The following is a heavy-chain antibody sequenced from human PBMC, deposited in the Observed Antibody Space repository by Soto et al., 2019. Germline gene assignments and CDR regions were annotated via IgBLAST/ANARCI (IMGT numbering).Heavy chain of an antibody. J-gene: IGHJ3*02. CDR2: IYYSGST. CDR3: ARGLISGYYLYDAFDI. Sequence: SETLSLTCTVSGGSISSGDYYWSWIRQPPGKGLEWIGYIYYSGSTYYNPSLKSRVTISVDTSKNQFSLKLSSVTAADTAVYYCARGLISGYYLYDAFDIWGQGTMVTVSS. V-gene: IGHV4-61*08. CDR1: GGSISSGDYY. D-gene: IGHD3-22*01.